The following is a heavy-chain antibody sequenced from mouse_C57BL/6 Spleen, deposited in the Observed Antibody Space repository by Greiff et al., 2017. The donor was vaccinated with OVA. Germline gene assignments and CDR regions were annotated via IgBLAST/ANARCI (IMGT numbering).Heavy chain of an antibody. J-gene: IGHJ4*01. CDR1: GFTFSSYT. Sequence: EVMLVESGGGLVKPGGSLKLSCAASGFTFSSYTMSWVRQTPEKRLEWVATISGGGGNTYYPDSVKGRFTISRDNAKNTLYLQMSSLRSEDTALYYCARHNYYYGSDAMDYWGQGTSVTVSS. CDR3: ARHNYYYGSDAMDY. CDR2: ISGGGGNT. V-gene: IGHV5-9*01. D-gene: IGHD1-1*01.